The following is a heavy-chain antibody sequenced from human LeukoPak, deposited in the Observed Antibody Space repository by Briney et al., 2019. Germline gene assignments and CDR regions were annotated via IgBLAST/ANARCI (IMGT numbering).Heavy chain of an antibody. CDR3: ARKSVAATPRDIVYQYSYMDV. Sequence: ASVKVSCKASGYIFIHHYIHWVRQAPGQGLEWMGWISTNTGNPTYAQGFTGRFVFSLDTSVSTAYLQISSLKAEDTAVYYCARKSVAATPRDIVYQYSYMDVWGKGTTVTISS. CDR2: ISTNTGNP. CDR1: GYIFIHHY. V-gene: IGHV7-4-1*02. J-gene: IGHJ6*03. D-gene: IGHD2-15*01.